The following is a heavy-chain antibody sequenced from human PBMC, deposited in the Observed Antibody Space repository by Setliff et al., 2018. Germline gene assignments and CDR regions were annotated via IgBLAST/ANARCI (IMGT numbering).Heavy chain of an antibody. CDR1: GGTSSDYY. V-gene: IGHV4-34*01. Sequence: LSLTCAASGGTSSDYYWTWIRQHPDKGLEWIGEIKHSGSTNYNPSLKSRVTISVDTSRDQFSLKLSAMTAADTAVYYCARGRNVAARLFDSWGQGTLVTVSS. J-gene: IGHJ4*02. D-gene: IGHD6-6*01. CDR3: ARGRNVAARLFDS. CDR2: IKHSGST.